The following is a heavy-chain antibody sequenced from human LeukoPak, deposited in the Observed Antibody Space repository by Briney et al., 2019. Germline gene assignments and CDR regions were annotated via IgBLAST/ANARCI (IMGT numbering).Heavy chain of an antibody. Sequence: SVKVSCKASGGTFSSYAISWVRQAPGQGREWMGRIIPIFGTANYAQKFQGRVTITTDESTSTAYMELSSLRSEDTAVYYCARDPHLTVGTVTTKGDEYTWGQGTLVTVSS. CDR3: ARDPHLTVGTVTTKGDEYT. D-gene: IGHD1-1*01. CDR1: GGTFSSYA. V-gene: IGHV1-69*05. J-gene: IGHJ5*02. CDR2: IIPIFGTA.